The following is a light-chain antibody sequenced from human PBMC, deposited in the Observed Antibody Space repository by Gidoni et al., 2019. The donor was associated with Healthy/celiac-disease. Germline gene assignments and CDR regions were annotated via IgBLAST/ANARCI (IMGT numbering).Light chain of an antibody. V-gene: IGKV3-15*01. CDR2: GAS. Sequence: EIVMTQSPATLSVSPGERATLSCRASQSVSSNLAWYQQKPGQAPRLLIYGASTRATGIPARFSGSGSGKEFTLTISSLQSEDFAVYSCQQYNNWPLTFGGGTKVEIK. J-gene: IGKJ4*01. CDR1: QSVSSN. CDR3: QQYNNWPLT.